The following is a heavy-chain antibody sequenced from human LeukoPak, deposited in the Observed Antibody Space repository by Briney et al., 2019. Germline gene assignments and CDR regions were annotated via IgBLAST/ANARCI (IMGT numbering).Heavy chain of an antibody. CDR2: INPNSGGT. CDR3: ARAGGRQVAARLLGFDY. D-gene: IGHD6-6*01. Sequence: GASVKVSCKASGYTFTGYYMHWVRQAPGQGLEWMGWINPNSGGTNYAQKFQGRVTMTRDTSISTAYMELSRLRSDDTAVYYCARAGGRQVAARLLGFDYWGQGTLVTVSS. J-gene: IGHJ4*02. CDR1: GYTFTGYY. V-gene: IGHV1-2*02.